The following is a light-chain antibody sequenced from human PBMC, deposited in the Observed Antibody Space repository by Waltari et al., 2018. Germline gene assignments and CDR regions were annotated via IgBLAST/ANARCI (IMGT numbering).Light chain of an antibody. V-gene: IGLV2-23*02. CDR2: EVN. Sequence: QSALTQPASVSGSPGQSITISCTGTSSDVGSYNRVSGYQQNPGEVPKLMIYEVNKRPSGVADRFSGSKSGNTATLTISGLQAEDEADYYCSSHTSDLSWLFGGGTKVTVL. CDR3: SSHTSDLSWL. J-gene: IGLJ3*02. CDR1: SSDVGSYNR.